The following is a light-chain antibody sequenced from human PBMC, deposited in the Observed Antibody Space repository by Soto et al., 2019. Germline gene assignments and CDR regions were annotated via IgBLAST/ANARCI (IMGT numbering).Light chain of an antibody. CDR2: GAS. V-gene: IGKV3-20*01. CDR1: QSVSSSY. CDR3: HQYGSSPGYT. J-gene: IGKJ2*01. Sequence: EIVLTQSPGTLSLSPGERATLSCRASQSVSSSYLAWYQQKPGQAPRLLIYGASSRATGIPDRFSGSGSGTDFTLTISRLEPEDFAVYYYHQYGSSPGYTFGQGTKLEIK.